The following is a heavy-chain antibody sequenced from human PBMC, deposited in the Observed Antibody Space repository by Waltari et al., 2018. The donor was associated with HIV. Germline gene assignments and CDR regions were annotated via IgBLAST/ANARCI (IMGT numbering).Heavy chain of an antibody. D-gene: IGHD2-21*01. V-gene: IGHV4-61*03. CDR1: GDSVGSGGYY. Sequence: QVQLQESGPGLVKPSETLSLTCSVSGDSVGSGGYYWSWMRQPPGKGREWIGNIDYTGRANYNPSLKTRVTISADTSKNHLSLKLTSVTAGDTAIYYCARVVASAGLRFDRWGQGSLVTVSS. CDR3: ARVVASAGLRFDR. J-gene: IGHJ5*02. CDR2: IDYTGRA.